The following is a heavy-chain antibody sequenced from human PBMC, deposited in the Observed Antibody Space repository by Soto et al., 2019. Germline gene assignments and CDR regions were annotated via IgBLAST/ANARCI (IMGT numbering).Heavy chain of an antibody. CDR3: ASHFVDTAMVMFTAGDSYYAMEV. J-gene: IGHJ6*02. D-gene: IGHD5-18*01. V-gene: IGHV1-69*13. CDR2: IIPIFGTA. Sequence: GASVKVSCKASGGTFSSYAISWVRQAPGQGLEWMGGIIPIFGTANYAQKFQGRVTITADESTSTAYMELSSLRSEDTAVYYCASHFVDTAMVMFTAGDSYYAMEVWGQGTTVTV. CDR1: GGTFSSYA.